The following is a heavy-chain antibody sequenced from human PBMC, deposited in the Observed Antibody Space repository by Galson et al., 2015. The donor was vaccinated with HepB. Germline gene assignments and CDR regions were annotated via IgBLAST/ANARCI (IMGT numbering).Heavy chain of an antibody. Sequence: SVKVSCKASGGTFSSYAISWVRQAPGQGLEWMGGIIPIFGTANYAQKFQGRVTITADKSTSTAYMELSSLRSEDTAVYYCARRTTAKLLGYYYYYGMDVWGQGTTVTVSS. V-gene: IGHV1-69*06. J-gene: IGHJ6*02. CDR1: GGTFSSYA. D-gene: IGHD2-21*02. CDR3: ARRTTAKLLGYYYYYGMDV. CDR2: IIPIFGTA.